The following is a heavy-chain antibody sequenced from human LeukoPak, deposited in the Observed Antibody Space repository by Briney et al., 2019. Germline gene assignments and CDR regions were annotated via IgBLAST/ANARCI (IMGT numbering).Heavy chain of an antibody. V-gene: IGHV4-39*01. Sequence: SETLSLTCTVPGGSISSSSYYWGWIRQPPGKGLEWIGSGYYTGSTYYNPSLKSRVTISVDTSKNQFSLKLSSVTAPDTAVYYCARHLRVSSGWFTWFDPWGQGTLVTVSS. CDR3: ARHLRVSSGWFTWFDP. CDR1: GGSISSSSYY. J-gene: IGHJ5*02. D-gene: IGHD6-19*01. CDR2: GYYTGST.